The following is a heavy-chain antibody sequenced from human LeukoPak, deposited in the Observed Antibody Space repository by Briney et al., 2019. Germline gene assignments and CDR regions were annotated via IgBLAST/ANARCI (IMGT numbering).Heavy chain of an antibody. V-gene: IGHV1-18*01. Sequence: SVKVSCKASGYTFTSYGISWVRQAPGQGLEWMGWISAYNGNTNYAQKLQGRVTMTTDTSTSTAYMELRSLRSDDTAVYYCARDQGIVVVPAATIDYWGQGTLVTVSS. J-gene: IGHJ4*02. CDR1: GYTFTSYG. CDR3: ARDQGIVVVPAATIDY. D-gene: IGHD2-2*01. CDR2: ISAYNGNT.